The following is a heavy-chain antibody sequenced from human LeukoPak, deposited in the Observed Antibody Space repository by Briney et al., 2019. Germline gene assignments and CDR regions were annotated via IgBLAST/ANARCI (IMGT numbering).Heavy chain of an antibody. V-gene: IGHV3-21*01. Sequence: TSGGSLRLSCAASGFIFSYYSMNWVRQAPGRGLEWVSSINSNSNYMSYADSVKGRFTISRDNAKNSLYLQMTSLRAEDTAVYYCARSEFEAFDMWGQGTMVTVSS. CDR3: ARSEFEAFDM. J-gene: IGHJ3*02. D-gene: IGHD3-10*01. CDR2: INSNSNYM. CDR1: GFIFSYYS.